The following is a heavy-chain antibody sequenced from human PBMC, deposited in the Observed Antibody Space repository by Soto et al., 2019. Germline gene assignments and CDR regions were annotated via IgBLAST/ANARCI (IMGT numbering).Heavy chain of an antibody. Sequence: EVQLLESGGGLVQPGGSLRLSCAASGFTFSSYAMSWVRQAPGKGLEWVSAISGSGGSTYYADSVKGRFTISRDNSKNTLYLQMNSLRAEDTAVYYCAKDPYLGGSYPPWYYFDYWGQGTLVTVSS. D-gene: IGHD1-26*01. CDR2: ISGSGGST. CDR3: AKDPYLGGSYPPWYYFDY. CDR1: GFTFSSYA. J-gene: IGHJ4*02. V-gene: IGHV3-23*01.